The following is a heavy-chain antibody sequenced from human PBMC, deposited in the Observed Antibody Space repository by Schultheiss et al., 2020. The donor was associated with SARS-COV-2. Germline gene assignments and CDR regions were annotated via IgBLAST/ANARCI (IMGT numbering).Heavy chain of an antibody. D-gene: IGHD1-26*01. CDR1: GYPFINYD. CDR3: ARGWTREHSLLGAY. J-gene: IGHJ4*02. Sequence: ASVKVSCKTSGYPFINYDIIWVRQATGQGPEWMGWMNGDGVNAGYAEKFQGRVTMTSDSSIETAYMELNSLTSDDTAVYYCARGWTREHSLLGAYWGQGTLVTVSS. V-gene: IGHV1-8*01. CDR2: MNGDGVNA.